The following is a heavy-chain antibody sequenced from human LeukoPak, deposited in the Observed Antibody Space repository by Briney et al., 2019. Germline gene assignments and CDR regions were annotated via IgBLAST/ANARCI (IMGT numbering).Heavy chain of an antibody. CDR3: ARDPGRGGDFDY. V-gene: IGHV4-39*01. D-gene: IGHD3-10*01. CDR2: IYYSGST. Sequence: PSETLSLTCTVFGGSISSSTYYWGWIRQPPGKGLEWIGSIYYSGSTYYKSSLKSRVTISVDTSKNQLSLKLSSVTAADTAVYYCARDPGRGGDFDYWGQGTLVTVSS. J-gene: IGHJ4*02. CDR1: GGSISSSTYY.